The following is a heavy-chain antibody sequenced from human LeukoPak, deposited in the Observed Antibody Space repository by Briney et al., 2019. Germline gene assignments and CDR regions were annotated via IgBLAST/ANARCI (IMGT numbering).Heavy chain of an antibody. CDR2: ISWNSGSI. Sequence: GGSLRLSCAASGFTFDDYAMHWVRQAPGKGLEWVSGISWNSGSIGYADSVKGRFTISRDNAKNSLYLQMNSLRAEDTALYYCAKDSHYGSGSYYTLDYWGQGTLVTVSS. D-gene: IGHD3-10*01. CDR1: GFTFDDYA. V-gene: IGHV3-9*01. J-gene: IGHJ4*02. CDR3: AKDSHYGSGSYYTLDY.